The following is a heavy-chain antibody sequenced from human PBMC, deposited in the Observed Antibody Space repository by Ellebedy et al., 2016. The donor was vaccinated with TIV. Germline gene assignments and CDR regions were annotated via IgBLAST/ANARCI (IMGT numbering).Heavy chain of an antibody. CDR3: ARGPLRYFDWVYYYHGMDV. CDR2: IYYSGYT. J-gene: IGHJ6*02. V-gene: IGHV4-59*08. D-gene: IGHD3-9*01. Sequence: MPSETLSLTCTVSGGSISTYYWSWIRQPPGQGLEWIGYIYYSGYTAYNPSLKSRVTISLDTSKDQFSLRLSSVTAADTAVYYCARGPLRYFDWVYYYHGMDVWGRGTTVTVSS. CDR1: GGSISTYY.